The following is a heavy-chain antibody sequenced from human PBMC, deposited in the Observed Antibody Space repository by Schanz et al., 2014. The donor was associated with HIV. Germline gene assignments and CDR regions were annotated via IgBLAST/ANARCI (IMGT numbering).Heavy chain of an antibody. Sequence: QVQLVQSGAEVKKPGSSVRVSCKASGGTFSSYAISWVRQAPGQGLEWMGLINPYDGSTSNAQKFQGRVTMTTDTSTSTAYMDLRSLRSDDTAVYYCARGAAEMATMTPWRYWGQGTLVTVSS. CDR3: ARGAAEMATMTPWRY. V-gene: IGHV1-69*06. D-gene: IGHD5-12*01. J-gene: IGHJ4*02. CDR2: INPYDGST. CDR1: GGTFSSYA.